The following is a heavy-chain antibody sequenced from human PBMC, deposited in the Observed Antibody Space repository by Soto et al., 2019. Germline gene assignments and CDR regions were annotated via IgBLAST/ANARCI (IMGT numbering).Heavy chain of an antibody. V-gene: IGHV4-59*01. CDR2: IYYSGST. CDR1: GGSISSYY. CDR3: ARGEQLGYWFDP. J-gene: IGHJ5*02. Sequence: SETLSLTCTVSGGSISSYYWSWIRQPPGKGLEWIGYIYYSGSTNYNPSLKSRVTISVDTSKNQFSLKLSSVTAADTAVYYCARGEQLGYWFDPWGQGTLVTVSS. D-gene: IGHD6-13*01.